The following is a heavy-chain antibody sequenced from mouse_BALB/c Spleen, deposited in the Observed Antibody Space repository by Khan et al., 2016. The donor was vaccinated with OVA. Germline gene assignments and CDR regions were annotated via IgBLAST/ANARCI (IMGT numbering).Heavy chain of an antibody. CDR1: GFTFTNYG. J-gene: IGHJ1*01. V-gene: IGHV9-1*02. Sequence: QIQLVQSGPELKKPGETVKISCKASGFTFTNYGMNWVKQAPGKGLRWMGWINTYTGEPTYADDFKGRFAFSLETSASTAYLQINNLKTEDMATYFGARTYYSDHRYLDDWGAGTTVTVSS. D-gene: IGHD2-12*01. CDR2: INTYTGEP. CDR3: ARTYYSDHRYLDD.